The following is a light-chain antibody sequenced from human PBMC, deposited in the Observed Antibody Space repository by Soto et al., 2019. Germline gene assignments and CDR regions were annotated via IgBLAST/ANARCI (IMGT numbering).Light chain of an antibody. CDR1: QSVSRNY. CDR2: GAS. CDR3: QQSGSSPWT. V-gene: IGKV3-20*01. Sequence: EIVLTQSPGTLSLSPGERATLSCRASQSVSRNYLVWYQQKPGQAPRLLIYGASSRATGIPDRFSGSGSGTDFTLTISKLEPEDFAVYYCQQSGSSPWTFGQGTKVESK. J-gene: IGKJ1*01.